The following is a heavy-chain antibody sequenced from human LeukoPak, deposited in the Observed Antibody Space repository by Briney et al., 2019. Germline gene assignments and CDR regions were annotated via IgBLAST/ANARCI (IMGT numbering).Heavy chain of an antibody. Sequence: PSETLSLTCAVSGYSISSGCYWGWIRQPPGKGLEWIGSIYHSGSAYYNPSLKSRVAISVDTSKNQFSLKLSSVTAADTAVYYCARRGAVTMVRGVSKYNWFDPWGQGTLVTVSS. CDR2: IYHSGSA. V-gene: IGHV4-38-2*01. D-gene: IGHD3-10*01. CDR1: GYSISSGCY. J-gene: IGHJ5*02. CDR3: ARRGAVTMVRGVSKYNWFDP.